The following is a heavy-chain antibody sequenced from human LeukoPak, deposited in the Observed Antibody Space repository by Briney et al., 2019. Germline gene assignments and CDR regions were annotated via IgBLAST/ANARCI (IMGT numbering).Heavy chain of an antibody. D-gene: IGHD3-10*01. J-gene: IGHJ4*02. CDR2: ISSSGSAI. CDR1: GFPLSSYS. V-gene: IGHV3-48*01. Sequence: PGGSLRLSCAASGFPLSSYSINWVRQAPGKGLEWVSYISSSGSAIYYVDSVKGRFTVSRDNAKNSLFLQMNSPRAEDTAVYYCARGGGTFDYWGQGTLVTVSS. CDR3: ARGGGTFDY.